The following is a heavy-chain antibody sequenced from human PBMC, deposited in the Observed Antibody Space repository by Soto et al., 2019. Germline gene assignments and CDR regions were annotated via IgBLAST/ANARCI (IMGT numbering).Heavy chain of an antibody. CDR1: GGSITSNHW. J-gene: IGHJ4*02. V-gene: IGHV4-4*02. CDR2: IFHRGTT. Sequence: SETLSLTCSVSGGSITSNHWWSWVRQAPGKGLEWMGEIFHRGTTNHNTSLKSRITLSVDKSKNQFSLMLTSVTAADTAVYYCASKYCPSTICYLFDNWGQGTLVTVSS. D-gene: IGHD2-2*01. CDR3: ASKYCPSTICYLFDN.